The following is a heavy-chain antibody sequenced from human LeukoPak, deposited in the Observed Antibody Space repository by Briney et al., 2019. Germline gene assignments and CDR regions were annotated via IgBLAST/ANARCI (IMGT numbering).Heavy chain of an antibody. Sequence: PGGSLRLSCAASGFTFSSYAMHWVRQAPGKGLEWVAVISYDGSNKYYADSVKGRFTISRDNSKNTLYLQMNSLRAEDTAVYYCAKDSFYGETRRITMIVSYWGQGTLVTVSS. J-gene: IGHJ1*01. CDR3: AKDSFYGETRRITMIVSY. V-gene: IGHV3-30-3*01. CDR1: GFTFSSYA. D-gene: IGHD3-22*01. CDR2: ISYDGSNK.